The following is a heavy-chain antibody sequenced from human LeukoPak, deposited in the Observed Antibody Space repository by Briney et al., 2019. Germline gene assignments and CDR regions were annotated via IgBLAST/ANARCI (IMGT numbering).Heavy chain of an antibody. CDR3: AKGLGKYYFDY. D-gene: IGHD5-12*01. CDR1: GFTFDDYA. Sequence: GGSLRLSCGASGFTFDDYAMHWVRQAPGKGLEWVSGISWNSGSIGYADSVKSRFTISRDNAKNSLYLQMNSLRAEDTALYYCAKGLGKYYFDYWGQGTLVTVSS. J-gene: IGHJ4*02. V-gene: IGHV3-9*01. CDR2: ISWNSGSI.